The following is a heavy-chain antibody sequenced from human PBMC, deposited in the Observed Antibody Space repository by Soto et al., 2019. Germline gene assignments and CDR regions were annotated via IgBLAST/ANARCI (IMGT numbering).Heavy chain of an antibody. CDR3: ARKLYIYFDSSGYYYVGPPPYYGMDV. D-gene: IGHD3-22*01. Sequence: GGSLRLSCAASGFTFDDYAMHWVRQAPGKGLEWVSGISWDSGSIGYADSVKGRFTISRDNAKNSLYLQMNSLRAEDTALYYCARKLYIYFDSSGYYYVGPPPYYGMDVWGQGTTVTVSS. V-gene: IGHV3-9*01. J-gene: IGHJ6*02. CDR1: GFTFDDYA. CDR2: ISWDSGSI.